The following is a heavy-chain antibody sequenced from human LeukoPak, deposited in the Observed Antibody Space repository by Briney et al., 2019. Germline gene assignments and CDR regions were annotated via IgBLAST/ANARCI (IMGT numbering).Heavy chain of an antibody. V-gene: IGHV1-2*04. Sequence: ASVKVSCKASGYTFTGYYMHWVRQAPGQGLEWMGWINPNSGGTNYAQEFQGWVTMTRDTSISTAYMELSRLRSDDTAVYYCARGYYDFWSGYYNGWYFDYWGQGTLVTVSS. CDR2: INPNSGGT. D-gene: IGHD3-3*01. CDR1: GYTFTGYY. CDR3: ARGYYDFWSGYYNGWYFDY. J-gene: IGHJ4*02.